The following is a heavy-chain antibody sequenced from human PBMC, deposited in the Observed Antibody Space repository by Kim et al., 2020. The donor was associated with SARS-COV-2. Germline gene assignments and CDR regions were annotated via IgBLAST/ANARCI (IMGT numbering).Heavy chain of an antibody. J-gene: IGHJ4*02. Sequence: GGSLRLSCEASGFTFSNYWMSWVRQAPGKGLEWVANIKQDGGEKHYVASVKGRFTISRDDAKNSLYLQMSSLGAEDTAVYYCAGGIAAALYWGQGTLVTV. V-gene: IGHV3-7*05. CDR3: AGGIAAALY. CDR1: GFTFSNYW. CDR2: IKQDGGEK. D-gene: IGHD6-13*01.